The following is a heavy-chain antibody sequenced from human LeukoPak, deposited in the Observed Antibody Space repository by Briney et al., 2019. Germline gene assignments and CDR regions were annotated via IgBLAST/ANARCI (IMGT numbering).Heavy chain of an antibody. Sequence: GGSLRLSCAASGFTFSSDAMHWVRQAPGKGLEWVAVISYDGSNKYYADSVKGRFTISRDNSKNTLYLQMNSLRAEDTSVYYCARLMGVGGYPNNDYWGQGTLVTVSS. J-gene: IGHJ4*02. CDR2: ISYDGSNK. CDR3: ARLMGVGGYPNNDY. D-gene: IGHD2-8*01. CDR1: GFTFSSDA. V-gene: IGHV3-30*04.